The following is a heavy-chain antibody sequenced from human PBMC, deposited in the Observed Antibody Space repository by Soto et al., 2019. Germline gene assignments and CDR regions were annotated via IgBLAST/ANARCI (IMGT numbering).Heavy chain of an antibody. V-gene: IGHV1-46*01. J-gene: IGHJ5*02. CDR3: ARGFDYGGETFDP. CDR2: INPSGGST. D-gene: IGHD4-17*01. CDR1: GYPFTSYY. Sequence: GASVKVSCTASGYPFTSYYMHWVRHAPGQGLEWMGIINPSGGSTSYAQKFQGRVTMTRDTSTSTVYMERSSLRSEDTAVYYCARGFDYGGETFDPWGQGTLVTVSS.